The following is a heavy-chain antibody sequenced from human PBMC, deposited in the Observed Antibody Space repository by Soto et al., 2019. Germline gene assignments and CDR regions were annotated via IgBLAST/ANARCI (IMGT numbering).Heavy chain of an antibody. Sequence: QVQLVESGGGVVQPGRSLRLSCAASGFTFGSYGMQWVRQAPGKGLEWVAVMSFDGSNKYYADSVKGRFTISRDNSKNTLYLQMNSLRAEDTAVYYCAKDPQYYDFWSGYSDYWGQGTLVTVSS. CDR2: MSFDGSNK. J-gene: IGHJ4*02. V-gene: IGHV3-30*18. D-gene: IGHD3-3*01. CDR1: GFTFGSYG. CDR3: AKDPQYYDFWSGYSDY.